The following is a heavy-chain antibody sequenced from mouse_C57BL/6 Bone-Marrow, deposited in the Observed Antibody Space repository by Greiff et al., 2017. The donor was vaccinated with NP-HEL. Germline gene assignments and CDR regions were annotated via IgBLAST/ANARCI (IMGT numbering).Heavy chain of an antibody. J-gene: IGHJ3*01. V-gene: IGHV1-64*01. Sequence: VQLQQPGAELVKPGASVKLSCKASGYTFTSYWMHWVKQRPGQGLEWIGMIHPNSGSTNYNAKFKSKATLTVDKSSSTAYMQLSSLTSEDSAVYYCARRDYDGFAYWGQGTLVTVSA. CDR2: IHPNSGST. D-gene: IGHD2-4*01. CDR1: GYTFTSYW. CDR3: ARRDYDGFAY.